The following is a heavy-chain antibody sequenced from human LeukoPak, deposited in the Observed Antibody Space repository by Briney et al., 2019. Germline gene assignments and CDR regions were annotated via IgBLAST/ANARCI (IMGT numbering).Heavy chain of an antibody. D-gene: IGHD6-19*01. CDR2: IYTSGST. V-gene: IGHV4-4*07. J-gene: IGHJ3*02. CDR1: GCSISSYY. Sequence: KSSETLSLTCTVSGCSISSYYWSWIRQPAGKGLEWIGRIYTSGSTNYNPSLKSRVTMSVDTSKTQFSLKLSSVTAADTAVYYCARGRLAVAVREAFDIWGQGTMVTVSS. CDR3: ARGRLAVAVREAFDI.